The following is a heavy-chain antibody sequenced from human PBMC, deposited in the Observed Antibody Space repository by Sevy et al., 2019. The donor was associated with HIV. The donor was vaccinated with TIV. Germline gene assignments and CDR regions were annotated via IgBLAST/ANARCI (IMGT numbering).Heavy chain of an antibody. CDR3: AASLGIAAAGTLSLDV. J-gene: IGHJ6*02. V-gene: IGHV5-51*01. CDR2: IYPGDSDT. Sequence: GGSLRLSCKGSGYSFTSYWIGWVRQMPGKGLGWMGIIYPGDSDTRYSPSFQGQVTISADKSISTAYLQWSSLKASDTAMYYCAASLGIAAAGTLSLDVWGQGTTVTVSS. CDR1: GYSFTSYW. D-gene: IGHD6-13*01.